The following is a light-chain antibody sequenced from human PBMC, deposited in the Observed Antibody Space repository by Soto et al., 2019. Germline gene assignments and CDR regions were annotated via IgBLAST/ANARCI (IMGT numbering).Light chain of an antibody. V-gene: IGKV1-5*03. CDR3: QQYNTYSYT. CDR2: KAS. J-gene: IGKJ2*01. Sequence: DIQMTQSPSTLSTSVGDRVTITCRASQSISSWLAWYQQKPGKAPNLLIYKASTLESGVPSRFRGSGSGTDFTLTITSLQPDDFATYYCQQYNTYSYTFGQGTKLEIK. CDR1: QSISSW.